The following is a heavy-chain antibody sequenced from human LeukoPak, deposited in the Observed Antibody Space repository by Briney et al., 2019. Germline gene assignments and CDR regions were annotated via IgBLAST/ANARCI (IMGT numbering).Heavy chain of an antibody. V-gene: IGHV4-4*07. CDR1: VGSISSYY. Sequence: SETLSLTCTVSVGSISSYYWSWFRQPAGKGLEWIGRIYTSGSTNYNPSLKSRVTMSVDTSKNQFSLKLSSVTAADTAVYYCARDRYCSSTSCHHNWFDPWGQGTLVTVSS. J-gene: IGHJ5*02. CDR2: IYTSGST. CDR3: ARDRYCSSTSCHHNWFDP. D-gene: IGHD2-2*01.